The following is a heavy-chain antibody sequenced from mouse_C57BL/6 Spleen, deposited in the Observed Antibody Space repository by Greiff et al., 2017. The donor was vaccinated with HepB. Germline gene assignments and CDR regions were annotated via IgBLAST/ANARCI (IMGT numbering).Heavy chain of an antibody. D-gene: IGHD2-2*01. CDR1: GFTFSSYG. J-gene: IGHJ2*01. CDR2: ISSGGSYT. V-gene: IGHV5-6*01. Sequence: VQLKESGGDLVKPGGSLKLSCAASGFTFSSYGMSWVRQTPDKRLEWVATISSGGSYTYYPDSVKGRFTISRDNAKNTLYLQMSSLKSEDTAMYYCARLGGYDGVDYWGQGTTLTVSS. CDR3: ARLGGYDGVDY.